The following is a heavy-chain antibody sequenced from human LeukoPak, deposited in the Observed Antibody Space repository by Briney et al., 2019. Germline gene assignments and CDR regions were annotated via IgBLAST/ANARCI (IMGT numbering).Heavy chain of an antibody. V-gene: IGHV3-43*01. CDR2: INWDGGST. D-gene: IGHD5-18*01. J-gene: IGHJ4*02. Sequence: GGSLRPSCVASGFMFDDYTMHWVRQAPGKGLEWISLINWDGGSTYYGGSVKGRFTVSRDNSKNSLCLQMNSLTTEDTAFYYCATGDEDSPMNFYHWGQGTLVTVSS. CDR1: GFMFDDYT. CDR3: ATGDEDSPMNFYH.